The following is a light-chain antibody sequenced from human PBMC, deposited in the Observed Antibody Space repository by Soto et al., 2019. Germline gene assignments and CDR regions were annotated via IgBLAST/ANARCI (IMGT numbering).Light chain of an antibody. Sequence: EVVLTQSPNTLSLSPGESATLSCRASQSVSSTYLAWYQQKPGLAPRLLVYGISTRATDIPARFSGSGSGTEFTLTISSLQSEDFGIYYCQQHSKWPITFGQGTRLEIK. CDR3: QQHSKWPIT. V-gene: IGKV3-15*01. CDR1: QSVSSTY. J-gene: IGKJ5*01. CDR2: GIS.